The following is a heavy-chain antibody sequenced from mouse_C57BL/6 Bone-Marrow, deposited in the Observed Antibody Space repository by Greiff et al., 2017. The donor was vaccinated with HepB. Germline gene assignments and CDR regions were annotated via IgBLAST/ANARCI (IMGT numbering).Heavy chain of an antibody. V-gene: IGHV5-16*01. J-gene: IGHJ2*01. Sequence: DVQLQESEGGLVQPGSSMKLSCTASGFTFSDYYMAWVRQVPEKGLEWVANINYDGSSTYYLDSLKSRFIISRDNAKNILYLQMSSLKSEDTATYYCARGNCYFDYWGQGTTLTVSS. D-gene: IGHD2-1*01. CDR1: GFTFSDYY. CDR3: ARGNCYFDY. CDR2: INYDGSST.